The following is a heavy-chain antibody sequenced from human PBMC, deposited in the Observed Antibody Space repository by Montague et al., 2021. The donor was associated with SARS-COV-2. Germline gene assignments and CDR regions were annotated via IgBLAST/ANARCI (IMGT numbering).Heavy chain of an antibody. V-gene: IGHV2-70*01. J-gene: IGHJ3*02. Sequence: PALVKPTQTLTLTCTFSGFSLITSGMCVTWIRQPPGKALEWLALIDWNDDKYYSTSLKTRLTISKDTSKNQVVLTMTNMDPVDTATYYCARIDMYFKFGGVYKAFDIWGQGKMVTVSS. CDR3: ARIDMYFKFGGVYKAFDI. CDR1: GFSLITSGMC. D-gene: IGHD3-16*01. CDR2: IDWNDDK.